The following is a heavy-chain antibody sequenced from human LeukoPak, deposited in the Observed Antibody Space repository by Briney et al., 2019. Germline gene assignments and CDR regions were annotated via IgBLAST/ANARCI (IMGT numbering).Heavy chain of an antibody. CDR2: ISSSGSTI. V-gene: IGHV3-11*04. D-gene: IGHD6-13*01. Sequence: GRSLRLSCAASGFTFSDYYMSWIRQAPGKGLEWVSYISSSGSTIYYADSVKGRFTISRDNAKNSLYLQMNSLRAEDTAVYYCARDVIAAAVGFDPWGQGTLVTVSS. J-gene: IGHJ5*02. CDR1: GFTFSDYY. CDR3: ARDVIAAAVGFDP.